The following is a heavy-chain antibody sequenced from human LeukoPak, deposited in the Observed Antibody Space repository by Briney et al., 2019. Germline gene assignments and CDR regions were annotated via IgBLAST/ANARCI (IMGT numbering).Heavy chain of an antibody. Sequence: GASVKVSCKASGYTFTGYYMHWVRQAPGQGLEWMGWISAYNGNTNYAQKLQGRVTMTTDTSTSTAYMELRSLRSDDTAVYYCARWGSGPASNAFDIWGQGTMVTVSS. V-gene: IGHV1-18*04. CDR1: GYTFTGYY. CDR2: ISAYNGNT. J-gene: IGHJ3*02. CDR3: ARWGSGPASNAFDI. D-gene: IGHD2-2*01.